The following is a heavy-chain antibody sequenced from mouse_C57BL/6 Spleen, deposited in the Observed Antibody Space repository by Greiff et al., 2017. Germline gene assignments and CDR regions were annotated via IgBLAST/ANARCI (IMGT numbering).Heavy chain of an antibody. V-gene: IGHV2-6*01. CDR3: ARSFITPYAMDY. Sequence: VMLVESGPGLVAPSQSLSITCTVSGFSLTSYGVDWVRQSPGKGLEWLGVIWGVGSTNYNSALKSRMSISKDNSKSQVFLKMNSLQTDDTAMYYCARSFITPYAMDYWGQGTSVTVSS. CDR1: GFSLTSYG. D-gene: IGHD1-1*01. CDR2: IWGVGST. J-gene: IGHJ4*01.